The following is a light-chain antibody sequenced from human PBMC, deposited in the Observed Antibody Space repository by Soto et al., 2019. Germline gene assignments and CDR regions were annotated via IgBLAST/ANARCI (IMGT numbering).Light chain of an antibody. Sequence: EIVLTQSPGTLSLSPGETATLSCRASQSVSNNNLAWYHKKPGQTPSLLIYGSSTRATGIPDRFSGSGSGTDFTLTISRLEPEDFTVYYCQQYNNSITFGQGTRLEIE. V-gene: IGKV3-20*01. CDR1: QSVSNNN. CDR2: GSS. J-gene: IGKJ5*01. CDR3: QQYNNSIT.